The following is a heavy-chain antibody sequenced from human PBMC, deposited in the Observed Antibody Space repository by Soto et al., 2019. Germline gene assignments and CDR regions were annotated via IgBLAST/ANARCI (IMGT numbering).Heavy chain of an antibody. J-gene: IGHJ6*02. Sequence: GESLKISCKGSGYSFTSYWISWVRQMPGKGLEWMGRIDPSDSYTNYSPSFQGHVTISADKSISTAYLQWSSLKASDTAMYYCARLTVTVVTPGDYYYGMDVWGQGTTVTVSS. CDR1: GYSFTSYW. CDR3: ARLTVTVVTPGDYYYGMDV. CDR2: IDPSDSYT. D-gene: IGHD2-21*02. V-gene: IGHV5-10-1*01.